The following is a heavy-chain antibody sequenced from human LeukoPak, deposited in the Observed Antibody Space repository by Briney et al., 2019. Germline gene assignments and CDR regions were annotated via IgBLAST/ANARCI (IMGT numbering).Heavy chain of an antibody. D-gene: IGHD5-18*01. CDR1: GGSISSHY. CDR2: VYNSGST. J-gene: IGHJ6*03. V-gene: IGHV4-59*08. Sequence: SETLSLTCTVSGGSISSHYWSWIRQPPGKGLEWIGYVYNSGSTNYNPSLTSRVTISVDTSKNQFSLNLSSVTDADTAVYYCARPRTAISGAYYYYYMDVWGKGTTVTVSS. CDR3: ARPRTAISGAYYYYYMDV.